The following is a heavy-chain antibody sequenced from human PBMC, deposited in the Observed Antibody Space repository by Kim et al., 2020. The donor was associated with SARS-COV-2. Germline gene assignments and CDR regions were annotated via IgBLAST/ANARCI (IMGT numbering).Heavy chain of an antibody. Sequence: SETLSLTCSVSGGFIGSHYWSWVRQPPGKGLEWIGYVNYRGATDYNPSLKSRVTISVDTSKNLFSLNIDSVTPADTAVYYCARTPGSWSYLSSYYFDYWG. D-gene: IGHD3-10*01. CDR1: GGFIGSHY. V-gene: IGHV4-59*11. J-gene: IGHJ4*01. CDR2: VNYRGAT. CDR3: ARTPGSWSYLSSYYFDY.